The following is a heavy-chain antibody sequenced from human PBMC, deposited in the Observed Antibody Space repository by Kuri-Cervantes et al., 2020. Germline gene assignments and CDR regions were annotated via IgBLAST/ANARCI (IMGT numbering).Heavy chain of an antibody. CDR2: IYSGGST. D-gene: IGHD6-19*01. Sequence: LSLTCAASGFTVSSNYMSWVRQAPGKGLEWVSVIYSGGSTYYADSVKGRFTISRDNSKNTLYLQMNSLRAEDTAVYYCARGGAVAGKMVYFDYWGQGTLVTVSS. CDR3: ARGGAVAGKMVYFDY. CDR1: GFTVSSNY. J-gene: IGHJ4*02. V-gene: IGHV3-66*01.